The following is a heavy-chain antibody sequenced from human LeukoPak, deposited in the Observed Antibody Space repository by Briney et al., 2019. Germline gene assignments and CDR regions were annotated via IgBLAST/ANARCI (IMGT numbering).Heavy chain of an antibody. CDR1: GFRFSSQW. J-gene: IGHJ4*02. D-gene: IGHD1-7*01. Sequence: GGSLRLSCAVSGFRFSSQWMTWVRQAPGTGLEWVATINSDGSAKYHVDSVKGRFTISRDNAKNLVYLQMSILRADDTAVYYCADLGTSDCGQGTLVTVSS. V-gene: IGHV3-7*01. CDR3: ADLGTSD. CDR2: INSDGSAK.